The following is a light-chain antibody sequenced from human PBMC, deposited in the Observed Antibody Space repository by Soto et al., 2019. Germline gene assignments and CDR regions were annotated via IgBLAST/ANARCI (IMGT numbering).Light chain of an antibody. CDR3: AAWDDSLNGHWV. V-gene: IGLV1-44*01. J-gene: IGLJ3*02. CDR2: SNN. CDR1: SSNIGSNT. Sequence: QSVLTQPPSASGTPGHRVTISCSGSSSNIGSNTENWYQQLPGTAPKLLIYSNNQRPSGVPDRFSGSTSGTSASLAISGLQSEDEDDYYCAAWDDSLNGHWVFGGGTKLTVL.